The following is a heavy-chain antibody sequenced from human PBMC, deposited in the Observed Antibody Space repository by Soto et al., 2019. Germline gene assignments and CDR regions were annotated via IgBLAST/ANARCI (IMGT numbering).Heavy chain of an antibody. J-gene: IGHJ4*02. CDR2: IYYSGST. V-gene: IGHV4-39*01. CDR3: ARHRGDPSDYGDPYYFDY. D-gene: IGHD4-17*01. CDR1: GGSISSSSYY. Sequence: SETLSLTCTVSGGSISSSSYYWGWIRQPPGKGLEWIGSIYYSGSTYYNPSLKSRVTISVDTSKNQFSLKLSSVTAADTAVYYCARHRGDPSDYGDPYYFDYWGQGTLVTVSS.